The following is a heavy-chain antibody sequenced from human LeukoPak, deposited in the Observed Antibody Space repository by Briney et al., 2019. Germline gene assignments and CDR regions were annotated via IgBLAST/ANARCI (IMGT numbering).Heavy chain of an antibody. Sequence: SQTLSLTCTVSGGSISSGSYYWSWIRQPAGKGLEWIGRTYTSGSTNYNPSLKSRVTISVDTSKNQFSLKLSSVTAADTAVYYCARDGYYYYGMDVWGQGTTVTVSS. J-gene: IGHJ6*02. V-gene: IGHV4-61*02. CDR3: ARDGYYYYGMDV. CDR2: TYTSGST. CDR1: GGSISSGSYY.